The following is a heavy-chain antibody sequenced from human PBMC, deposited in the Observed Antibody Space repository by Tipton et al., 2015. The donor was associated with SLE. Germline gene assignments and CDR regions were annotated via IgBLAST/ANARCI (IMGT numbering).Heavy chain of an antibody. V-gene: IGHV4-59*01. D-gene: IGHD7-27*01. CDR2: IYYSGST. CDR1: GGSFSGYY. CDR3: ARELGMVAFDI. Sequence: TLSLTCAVYGGSFSGYYWSWIRQPPGKGLEWIGYIYYSGSTNYNPSLKSRVTISVDTSKNKFSLKLSSVTAADTAVYYCARELGMVAFDIWGQGTMVTVSS. J-gene: IGHJ3*02.